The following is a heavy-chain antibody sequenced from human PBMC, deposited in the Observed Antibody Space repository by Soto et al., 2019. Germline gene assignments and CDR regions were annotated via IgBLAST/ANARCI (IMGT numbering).Heavy chain of an antibody. J-gene: IGHJ4*02. CDR3: TTEYLHCGGGSCYLFDY. CDR1: GFTFSNAW. D-gene: IGHD2-15*01. CDR2: IKSKTDGGTT. Sequence: GGSLRLSCAASGFTFSNAWMNWVRQAPGKGLEWVGRIKSKTDGGTTDYAAPVKGRFTISRDDSKNTLYLQMNSLKTEDTAVYYCTTEYLHCGGGSCYLFDYWGQGTLVTVSS. V-gene: IGHV3-15*07.